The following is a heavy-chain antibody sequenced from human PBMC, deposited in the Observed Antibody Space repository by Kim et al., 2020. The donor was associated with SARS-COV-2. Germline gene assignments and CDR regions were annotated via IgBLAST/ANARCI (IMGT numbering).Heavy chain of an antibody. J-gene: IGHJ3*01. V-gene: IGHV1-3*01. CDR3: ARGVYSISPLVGFDV. CDR1: GYTFTNYA. Sequence: ASVKVSCKASGYTFTNYALHWVRQAPGQRLEWMGWINPGNGNTKYSQSFQGRVTITRDTPASTVYMELSSLRSEDTALYSCARGVYSISPLVGFDVWGQGTMVTVSS. CDR2: INPGNGNT. D-gene: IGHD6-6*01.